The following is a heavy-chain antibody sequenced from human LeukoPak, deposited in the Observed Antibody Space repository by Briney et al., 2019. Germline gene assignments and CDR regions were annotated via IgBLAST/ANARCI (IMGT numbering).Heavy chain of an antibody. CDR1: GFTLSNYP. D-gene: IGHD2-15*01. Sequence: PGGSLRLSCAASGFTLSNYPMAWVRQAPGEGLEWVSGISGRGDTIYYADSVKGRCTVSRDNSKNTLYLQMSSLGADDTAVYYCAKSLSQTPIDYWGQGTLVTVSS. J-gene: IGHJ4*02. V-gene: IGHV3-23*01. CDR3: AKSLSQTPIDY. CDR2: ISGRGDTI.